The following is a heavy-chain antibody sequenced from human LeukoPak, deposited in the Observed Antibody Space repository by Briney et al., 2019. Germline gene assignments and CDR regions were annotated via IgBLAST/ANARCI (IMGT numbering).Heavy chain of an antibody. D-gene: IGHD5-18*01. CDR1: GFTFSSYA. J-gene: IGHJ5*02. Sequence: GGSLRLSCAASGFTFSSYAMSWVRQAPGKGLEWVSAISGSGGSTYYADSVKGRFTISRDNSKNTLYLQMNSLRAEDTAVYYCAKAPSPRGYSYDSLWFDPWGQGTLVTVSS. CDR2: ISGSGGST. CDR3: AKAPSPRGYSYDSLWFDP. V-gene: IGHV3-23*01.